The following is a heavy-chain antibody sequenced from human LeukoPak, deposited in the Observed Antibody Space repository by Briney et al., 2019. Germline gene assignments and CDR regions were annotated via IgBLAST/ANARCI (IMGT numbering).Heavy chain of an antibody. Sequence: SETLSLTCNVSGGSISSSSYYWGWIRQPPGKGLEWIGNIYYSGSTHYSPSLKSRVTISVDTSKNQFSLKLSSVTAADTAVYYCARGLSMIVVVVHDWYFDLWGRGTLVTVSS. J-gene: IGHJ2*01. CDR1: GGSISSSSYY. CDR2: IYYSGST. V-gene: IGHV4-39*01. D-gene: IGHD3-22*01. CDR3: ARGLSMIVVVVHDWYFDL.